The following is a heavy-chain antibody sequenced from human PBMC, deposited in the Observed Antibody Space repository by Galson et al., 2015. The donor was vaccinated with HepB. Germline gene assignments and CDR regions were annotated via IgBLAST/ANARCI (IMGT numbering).Heavy chain of an antibody. V-gene: IGHV3-74*01. D-gene: IGHD3-3*02. Sequence: SLRLSCAASGFTLRSHWMHWVRQAPGKGLMWVSRIENDGSDTSYAGSVKGRFTISRDNAKNTLYLQMNSLRAEDTGVYYCSTIFDSPSDSPSDSWGQGTLVSVS. CDR1: GFTLRSHW. J-gene: IGHJ4*02. CDR2: IENDGSDT. CDR3: STIFDSPSDSPSDS.